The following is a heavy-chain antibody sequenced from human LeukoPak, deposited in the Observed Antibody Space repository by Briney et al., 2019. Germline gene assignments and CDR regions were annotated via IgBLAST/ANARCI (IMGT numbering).Heavy chain of an antibody. Sequence: GGSLRLSCAASGFTFSSYGMSWVRQAPGKGLEWVSAISGSGGSTYYADSVKGRFTISRDNSKNTLYLQMNSLRAEDTAVYYCAKGGGDGYNFVSDYWGQGTLVTVSS. CDR2: ISGSGGST. V-gene: IGHV3-23*01. CDR1: GFTFSSYG. CDR3: AKGGGDGYNFVSDY. J-gene: IGHJ4*02. D-gene: IGHD5-24*01.